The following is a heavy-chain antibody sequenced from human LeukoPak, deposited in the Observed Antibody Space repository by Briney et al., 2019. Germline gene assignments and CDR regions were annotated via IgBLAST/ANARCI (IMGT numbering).Heavy chain of an antibody. D-gene: IGHD5-18*01. V-gene: IGHV3-48*04. CDR3: ARDNKYRYGSDYMDV. Sequence: GGSLRLSCAASGFTFSSYSMNWVRQAPGKGLEWVSYISSSSSTIYYADSVKGRFTISRDNAKNSLYLQMNSLRAEDTAVYYCARDNKYRYGSDYMDVWGKGTTVTVSS. CDR1: GFTFSSYS. J-gene: IGHJ6*03. CDR2: ISSSSSTI.